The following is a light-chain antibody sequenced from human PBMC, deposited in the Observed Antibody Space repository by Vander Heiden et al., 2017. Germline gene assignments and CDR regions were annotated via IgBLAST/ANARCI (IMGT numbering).Light chain of an antibody. CDR3: MQALQTPLT. V-gene: IGKV2-28*01. CDR2: LGS. CDR1: QSLLHSNGYNY. J-gene: IGKJ4*01. Sequence: DIVMTQPPLPLPVTPGEPASISCTSSQSLLHSNGYNYLDWYLQKPGQSPQLLIYLGSNRASGVPDRFSGSGSGTDFTLKISRVEAEDVGVYYCMQALQTPLTFGGGTKVEIK.